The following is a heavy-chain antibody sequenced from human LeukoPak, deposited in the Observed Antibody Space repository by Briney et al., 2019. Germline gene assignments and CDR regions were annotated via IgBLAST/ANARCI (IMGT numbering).Heavy chain of an antibody. CDR3: ARQQRGTYRYIYCSGGSCYSHFDY. CDR1: GGSISSGDYY. V-gene: IGHV4-30-4*01. Sequence: PSQTLSLTCTVSGGSISSGDYYWSWIRQPPGKGLEWIGYIYYSGSTYYNPSLKSRVTISVDTSKNQFSLKLSSVTAADTAVYYCARQQRGTYRYIYCSGGSCYSHFDYWGQGTLVTVSS. J-gene: IGHJ4*02. CDR2: IYYSGST. D-gene: IGHD2-15*01.